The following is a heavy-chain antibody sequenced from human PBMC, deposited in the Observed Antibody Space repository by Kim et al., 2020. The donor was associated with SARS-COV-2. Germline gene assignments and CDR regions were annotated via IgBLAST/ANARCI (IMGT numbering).Heavy chain of an antibody. CDR3: ARMRVASGWLYWFDP. CDR2: INHSGST. V-gene: IGHV4-34*01. D-gene: IGHD6-19*01. CDR1: GGSFSGYY. J-gene: IGHJ5*02. Sequence: SETLSLTCAVYGGSFSGYYWSWIRQPPGKGLEWIGEINHSGSTNYNPSLKSRVTISVDTSKNQFSLKLSSVTAADTAVYYCARMRVASGWLYWFDPWGQG.